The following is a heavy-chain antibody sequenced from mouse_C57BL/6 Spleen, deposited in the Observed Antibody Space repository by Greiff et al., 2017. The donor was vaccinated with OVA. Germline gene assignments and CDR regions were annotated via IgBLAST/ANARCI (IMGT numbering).Heavy chain of an antibody. CDR3: ARDDYGVFAY. J-gene: IGHJ3*01. CDR1: GFTFSDYG. Sequence: DVQLVESGGGLVKPGGSLKLSCAASGFTFSDYGMHWVRQAPEKGLEWVAYISSGSSTIYYADTVKGRFTISRDNAKNTLFLQMTSLRSEDTAMYYCARDDYGVFAYWGQGTLVTVSA. D-gene: IGHD2-4*01. V-gene: IGHV5-17*01. CDR2: ISSGSSTI.